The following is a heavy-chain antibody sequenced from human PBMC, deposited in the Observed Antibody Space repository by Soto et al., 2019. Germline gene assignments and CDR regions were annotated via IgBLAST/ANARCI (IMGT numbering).Heavy chain of an antibody. Sequence: PGESLKISCKGSGYTFTNSYIGSVRRLPGKDLERMGIIYPHDSTTRYGPSFQGQVTISVDKSIDTAFLQWGSLRASDTAMYYCARLRTSVTTEDAFDIWGPGTKVTVSS. CDR1: GYTFTNSY. CDR2: IYPHDSTT. J-gene: IGHJ3*02. D-gene: IGHD4-17*01. V-gene: IGHV5-51*01. CDR3: ARLRTSVTTEDAFDI.